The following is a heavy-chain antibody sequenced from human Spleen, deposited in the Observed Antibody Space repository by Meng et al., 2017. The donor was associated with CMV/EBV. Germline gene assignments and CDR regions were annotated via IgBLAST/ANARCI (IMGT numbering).Heavy chain of an antibody. D-gene: IGHD3-10*01. V-gene: IGHV4-39*07. Sequence: SETLSLTCTVSGGSISSSSYYWGWIRQPPGKGLEWIGSIYYGGSTYYNPSLKSRVTISVDTSKNQFSLKLSAVTAADTAVYYCARESATGMVPDYWGQGTLVTVSS. CDR3: ARESATGMVPDY. J-gene: IGHJ4*02. CDR2: IYYGGST. CDR1: GGSISSSSYY.